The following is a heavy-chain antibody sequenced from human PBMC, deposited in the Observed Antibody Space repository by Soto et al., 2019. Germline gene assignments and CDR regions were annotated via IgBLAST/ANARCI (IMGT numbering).Heavy chain of an antibody. CDR3: AQDLGSSWYHYNSFAP. J-gene: IGHJ5*02. V-gene: IGHV3-23*01. Sequence: EVQLLESGGGLVQPGGSLRLSCAASGFTFSGYAMSWVHQAPGKGLEWVSAIGSGSPFYADSVKGRFTISRDNANSMLYLQMNSLRADDTAVYFCAQDLGSSWYHYNSFAPGGQGTLVTVSS. D-gene: IGHD6-13*01. CDR2: IGSGSP. CDR1: GFTFSGYA.